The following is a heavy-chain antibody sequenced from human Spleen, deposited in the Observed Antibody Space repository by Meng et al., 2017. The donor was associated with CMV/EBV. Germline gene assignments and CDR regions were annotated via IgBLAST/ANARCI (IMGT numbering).Heavy chain of an antibody. CDR1: GFTFGSYA. CDR2: ISGSGGST. J-gene: IGHJ6*02. CDR3: ARDLEGCGICLLFYYYYGMDV. D-gene: IGHD2-2*01. Sequence: GESLKISCAASGFTFGSYAMNWVRQAPGKGLEWVSVISGSGGSTYYADAVKGRFTISRDNSKNTLYLQMNSLRVEDTAVYYCARDLEGCGICLLFYYYYGMDVWGQGTTVTVSS. V-gene: IGHV3-23*01.